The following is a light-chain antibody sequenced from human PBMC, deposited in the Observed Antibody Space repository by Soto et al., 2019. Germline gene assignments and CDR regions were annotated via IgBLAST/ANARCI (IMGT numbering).Light chain of an antibody. Sequence: DIVMTQSPDSLAVSLGERATINCKSSQSVLYSSNNKNYLAWYQQKPGQPPKLLIYWASTRESGVPDRFSGSGSGTDFTLTISSLQAEDVAVYYCQRYDSTPFAFGPGTKVDI. CDR1: QSVLYSSNNKNY. J-gene: IGKJ3*01. CDR3: QRYDSTPFA. CDR2: WAS. V-gene: IGKV4-1*01.